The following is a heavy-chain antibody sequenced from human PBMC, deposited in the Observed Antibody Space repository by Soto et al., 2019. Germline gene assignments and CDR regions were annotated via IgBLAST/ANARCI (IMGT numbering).Heavy chain of an antibody. J-gene: IGHJ5*02. CDR1: GGSFSGYY. D-gene: IGHD2-8*01. V-gene: IGHV4-34*01. Sequence: SETLSLTCAVYGGSFSGYYWSWIRQPPGKGLEWIGEINHSGSTNYNPSLKSRVTILVNTSKNQFSLKLSSVTAADTAVYYCARKGVLMVYAIPKVSRWFDPWGQGTLVTVSS. CDR3: ARKGVLMVYAIPKVSRWFDP. CDR2: INHSGST.